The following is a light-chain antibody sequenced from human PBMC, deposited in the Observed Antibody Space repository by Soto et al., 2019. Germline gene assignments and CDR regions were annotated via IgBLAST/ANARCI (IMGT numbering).Light chain of an antibody. V-gene: IGLV2-23*01. CDR3: CSYALSATAV. J-gene: IGLJ2*01. CDR1: SSDVGSYNL. Sequence: QSALTQPASVSGSPGQSITISCTGTSSDVGSYNLVSWYQQHPGKAPKLMIYEATKRPSGVSNRFPGSKSGNTASMTISGLRAEDEADYYCCSYALSATAVFGGGTKLTVL. CDR2: EAT.